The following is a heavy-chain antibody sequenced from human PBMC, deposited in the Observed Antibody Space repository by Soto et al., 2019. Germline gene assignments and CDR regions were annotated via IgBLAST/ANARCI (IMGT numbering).Heavy chain of an antibody. J-gene: IGHJ4*02. CDR1: GFTFRQYD. CDR3: VYCSRDSCRQSPFDF. Sequence: PGGSLRLSCAASGFTFRQYDLSWVRQAPGKGLEWVSAISGGGFNTHYADSVQGRFTVTRDNFNNVLHLQMNSLKAEDTAVYHGVYCSRDSCRQSPFDFWGQGTLVTVSS. V-gene: IGHV3-23*01. CDR2: ISGGGFNT. D-gene: IGHD2-15*01.